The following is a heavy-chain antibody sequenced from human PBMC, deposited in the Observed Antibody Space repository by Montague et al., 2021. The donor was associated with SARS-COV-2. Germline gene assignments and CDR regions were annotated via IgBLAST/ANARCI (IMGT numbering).Heavy chain of an antibody. J-gene: IGHJ4*02. CDR3: AKDFGYYDSSGYFDY. Sequence: SLRLSCAASGFTFGDYAMHWVRQAPGKGPEWVSGISWGSGTIDYADSVKGRFTISRDNAKNSLYLQMNSLRVEDTALYYCAKDFGYYDSSGYFDYWGQGTLVTVSS. V-gene: IGHV3-9*01. D-gene: IGHD3-22*01. CDR1: GFTFGDYA. CDR2: ISWGSGTI.